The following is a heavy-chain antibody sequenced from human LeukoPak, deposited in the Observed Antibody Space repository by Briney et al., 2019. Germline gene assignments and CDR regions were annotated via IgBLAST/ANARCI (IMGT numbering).Heavy chain of an antibody. CDR3: ARSYSGYDY. D-gene: IGHD5-12*01. J-gene: IGHJ4*02. Sequence: GESLQISCKGSGYRFTSYWMGWVRQMPGKGLEWMGIFYPGDSDTRYNPSFQGQVTISADKSISTAYLQWSSLKASDTAMYYCARSYSGYDYWGQGTLVTVSS. V-gene: IGHV5-51*01. CDR1: GYRFTSYW. CDR2: FYPGDSDT.